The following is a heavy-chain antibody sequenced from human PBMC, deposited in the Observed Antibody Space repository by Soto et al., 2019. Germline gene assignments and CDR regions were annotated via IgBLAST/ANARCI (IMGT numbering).Heavy chain of an antibody. V-gene: IGHV4-59*01. CDR3: ARSYYDFWSGPHPYYFDY. D-gene: IGHD3-3*01. Sequence: QVQLQESGPGLVKPSETLSLTCTVSGGSISSYYWSWIRQPPGKGLEWIGYIYYSGSTNYNPSFKSRVTISVDTSKNQFSLKLSSVTAAHTAVYYCARSYYDFWSGPHPYYFDYWGQGTLDTVSS. CDR1: GGSISSYY. J-gene: IGHJ4*02. CDR2: IYYSGST.